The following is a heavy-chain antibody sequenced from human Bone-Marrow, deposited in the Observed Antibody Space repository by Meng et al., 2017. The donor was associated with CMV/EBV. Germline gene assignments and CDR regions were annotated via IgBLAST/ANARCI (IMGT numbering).Heavy chain of an antibody. D-gene: IGHD3-3*01. Sequence: GGSLRLSCVASGFTFSSYGMHWVRQAPGKGLEWVSFIRNDGSNKYYEDPVKGRFTVSRDNAKNSVYLQMNSLRAEDTAVYYCARAGDFWSASDMADWGQGKLVNVSS. CDR2: IRNDGSNK. J-gene: IGHJ4*02. CDR1: GFTFSSYG. V-gene: IGHV3-30*02. CDR3: ARAGDFWSASDMAD.